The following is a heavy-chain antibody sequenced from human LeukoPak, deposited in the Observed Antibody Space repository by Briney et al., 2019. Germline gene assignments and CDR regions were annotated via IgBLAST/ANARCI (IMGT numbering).Heavy chain of an antibody. J-gene: IGHJ4*02. CDR2: INPNSGGT. V-gene: IGHV1-2*02. D-gene: IGHD1-1*01. Sequence: GESLKISCKGSGYTFTGYYMHWVRQAPGQGLEWMGWINPNSGGTNYAQKFQGRVTMTRDTSISTAYMELSRLRSDDTAVYYCARGEYNWNARHFDYWGQGTLVTVSS. CDR3: ARGEYNWNARHFDY. CDR1: GYTFTGYY.